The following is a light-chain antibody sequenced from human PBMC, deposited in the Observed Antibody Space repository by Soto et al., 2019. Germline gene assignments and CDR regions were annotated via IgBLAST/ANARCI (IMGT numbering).Light chain of an antibody. J-gene: IGLJ1*01. CDR3: GSYSSTTTREV. V-gene: IGLV2-14*01. CDR2: EVS. Sequence: QSALTQPASVSGSPGQSITISCTGTSSDVGGYDYVSWYQHHPGKAPKLTIYEVSNRPSGVSNRFSGSKSGNTASLTTSGLQVEDEADYFCGSYSSTTTREVFGTGTKV. CDR1: SSDVGGYDY.